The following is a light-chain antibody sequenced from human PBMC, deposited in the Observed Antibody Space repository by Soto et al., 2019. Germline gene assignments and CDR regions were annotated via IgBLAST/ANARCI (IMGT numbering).Light chain of an antibody. Sequence: QSVLTQPASVSGSPGQSITISCTGTRSDVGSYNLVSWYQQHPGKAPKLMIYEVSKRPPGVSNRFSGSKSGNTASLTISGLQAEDEADYYCCSYAGSSTPLIFGTGTKGTVL. V-gene: IGLV2-23*02. CDR1: RSDVGSYNL. CDR3: CSYAGSSTPLI. CDR2: EVS. J-gene: IGLJ1*01.